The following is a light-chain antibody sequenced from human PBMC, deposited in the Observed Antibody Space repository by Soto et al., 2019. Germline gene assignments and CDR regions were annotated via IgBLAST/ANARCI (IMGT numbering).Light chain of an antibody. Sequence: QSVLTQPPSVPGAPGQTVTISCAGSGGNIGAGYGVQWYQQLPGTAPRLLIYGSDDRPSGVPDRFSASVSGNSASLAITGLQTEDEAVYYCQSYDSNLSEVFGPGTKVTVL. CDR3: QSYDSNLSEV. V-gene: IGLV1-40*01. J-gene: IGLJ1*01. CDR2: GSD. CDR1: GGNIGAGYG.